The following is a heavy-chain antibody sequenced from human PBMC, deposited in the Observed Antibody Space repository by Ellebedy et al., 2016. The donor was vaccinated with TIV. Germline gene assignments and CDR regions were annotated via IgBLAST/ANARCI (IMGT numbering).Heavy chain of an antibody. Sequence: GESLKISCAASGFTFSNVWMSWVRQAPGKGLEWVGRIKSKTDGGTTDYAAPVKGRFTIPRDDSKNTLYLQMNSLKTEDTAVYYCTTFLEWLLYRLDYWGQGTLVTVSS. J-gene: IGHJ4*02. CDR1: GFTFSNVW. D-gene: IGHD3-3*01. CDR2: IKSKTDGGTT. V-gene: IGHV3-15*01. CDR3: TTFLEWLLYRLDY.